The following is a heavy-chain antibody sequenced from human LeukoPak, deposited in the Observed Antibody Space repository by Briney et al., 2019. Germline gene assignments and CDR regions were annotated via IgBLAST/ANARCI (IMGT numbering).Heavy chain of an antibody. J-gene: IGHJ5*02. CDR3: ARHSRYCSGGSCYSRYNWFDP. D-gene: IGHD2-15*01. CDR2: INHSGST. CDR1: GGSFSGYY. Sequence: SQTLSLTCAVYGGSFSGYYWSWIRQPPGKGLEWIGEINHSGSTNYNPSLKSRVTISVDTSKNQFSLKLSSVTAADTAMYYCARHSRYCSGGSCYSRYNWFDPWGQGTLVTVSS. V-gene: IGHV4-34*01.